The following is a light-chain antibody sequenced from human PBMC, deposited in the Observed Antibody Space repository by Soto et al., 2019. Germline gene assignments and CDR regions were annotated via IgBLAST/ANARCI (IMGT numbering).Light chain of an antibody. CDR3: RQLRMYPST. J-gene: IGKJ4*01. V-gene: IGKV1-9*01. Sequence: IQLTQSPSSLSASVGDRVTITCRASQDIAIYLAWYQQKPGEAPKLLLYAASTLYGGVPSRFSGSGSGTDFALTITSLQADDFATYYCRQLRMYPSTFGGGTKVDIK. CDR2: AAS. CDR1: QDIAIY.